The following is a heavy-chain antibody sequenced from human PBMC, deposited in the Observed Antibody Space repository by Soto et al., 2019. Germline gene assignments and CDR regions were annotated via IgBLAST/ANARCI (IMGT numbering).Heavy chain of an antibody. Sequence: EVQLVESGGGLVQPGGSLRLSCAASGFTFSSYWMLWVRQAPGKGLVWVSRINSDGSTTSYADSVKGRFTISRDNTKNTLYLHMNSLRAEDTAVYYCARVNPGYSYVNYWGQGTLVTVSS. CDR2: INSDGSTT. D-gene: IGHD5-18*01. CDR3: ARVNPGYSYVNY. V-gene: IGHV3-74*01. J-gene: IGHJ4*02. CDR1: GFTFSSYW.